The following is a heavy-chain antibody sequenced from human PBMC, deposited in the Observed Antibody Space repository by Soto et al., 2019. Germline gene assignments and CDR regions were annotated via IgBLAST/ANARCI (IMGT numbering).Heavy chain of an antibody. J-gene: IGHJ4*02. Sequence: SETLSLTCTVSGGSINTFYWGWVRQPAGKXLEWIGRIFSSGSTSFNPSLESRVAMSVDTSKNHFSLNLSSVTAADMAVYYCAREASYSAYNFAHGIQLWSFDFWGQGALVTVSS. D-gene: IGHD5-12*01. CDR1: GGSINTFY. CDR3: AREASYSAYNFAHGIQLWSFDF. V-gene: IGHV4-4*07. CDR2: IFSSGST.